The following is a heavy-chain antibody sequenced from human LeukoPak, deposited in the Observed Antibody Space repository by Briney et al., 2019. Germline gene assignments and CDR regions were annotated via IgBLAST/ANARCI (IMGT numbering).Heavy chain of an antibody. Sequence: PGGSLRLSCSTSGFTFGGYSMSWVRQAPGKGLEWVGFIRGKAYGATTEYAASVKGRFTISRDDSKSIAYLQMNSLKTEDTAVYYCTRDIFWGSGYSPPDYWGQGTLVTVSS. CDR2: IRGKAYGATT. J-gene: IGHJ4*02. CDR1: GFTFGGYS. D-gene: IGHD3-22*01. V-gene: IGHV3-49*04. CDR3: TRDIFWGSGYSPPDY.